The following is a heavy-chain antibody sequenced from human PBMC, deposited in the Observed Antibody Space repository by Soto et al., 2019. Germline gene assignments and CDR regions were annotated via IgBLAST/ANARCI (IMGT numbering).Heavy chain of an antibody. D-gene: IGHD6-19*01. Sequence: ASVKVSCKASGYTFTGYYMHWVRQAPGQGLEWMGWINPNSGGTNYAQKFQGRVTMTRDTSISTAYMELSRLRSDDTAVYHCARCFFPAVAGRTYYGMDVWGQGTTVTVSS. CDR1: GYTFTGYY. J-gene: IGHJ6*02. CDR2: INPNSGGT. V-gene: IGHV1-2*02. CDR3: ARCFFPAVAGRTYYGMDV.